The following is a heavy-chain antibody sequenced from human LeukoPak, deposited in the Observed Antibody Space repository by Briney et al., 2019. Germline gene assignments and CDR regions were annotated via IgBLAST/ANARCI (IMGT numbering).Heavy chain of an antibody. D-gene: IGHD1-26*01. CDR3: ARRPSGSYYIGTAFDI. CDR1: GGTFSSYA. V-gene: IGHV1-69*13. Sequence: ASVKVSCKASGGTFSSYAISWVRQAPGQGLEWMGGIIPIFGTANYAQKFQGRVTITADESTSTAYMELSSLRSEDTAVYYCARRPSGSYYIGTAFDIWGQGTMVTVSS. J-gene: IGHJ3*02. CDR2: IIPIFGTA.